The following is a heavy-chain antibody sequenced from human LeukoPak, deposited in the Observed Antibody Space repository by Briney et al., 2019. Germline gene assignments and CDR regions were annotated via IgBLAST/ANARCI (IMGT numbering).Heavy chain of an antibody. Sequence: GGSLRLSCAASGFTFSSYEMKWVRQAQGQGLEWVSSISGSGSDIHYADSVKGRFTISRDNAKNSLYLQMNSLRAEDTAIYYCARDLAYNYNYYYYGLDVWGQGTTVTVSS. D-gene: IGHD5-24*01. CDR2: ISGSGSDI. J-gene: IGHJ6*02. CDR3: ARDLAYNYNYYYYGLDV. V-gene: IGHV3-48*03. CDR1: GFTFSSYE.